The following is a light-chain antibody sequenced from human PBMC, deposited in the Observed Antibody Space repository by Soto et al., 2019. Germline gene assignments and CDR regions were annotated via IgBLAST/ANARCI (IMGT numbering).Light chain of an antibody. CDR1: QSVYSN. Sequence: EIVMTQSPATLSMSPGERATLSCRASQSVYSNLAWYQQKPGQTPRLLIYGSSTRATGIPASFSGGGSGTEFTLTISRLQSEDCAVYYCQQYNSWPLTFGGGTKVEIK. J-gene: IGKJ4*01. CDR2: GSS. V-gene: IGKV3-15*01. CDR3: QQYNSWPLT.